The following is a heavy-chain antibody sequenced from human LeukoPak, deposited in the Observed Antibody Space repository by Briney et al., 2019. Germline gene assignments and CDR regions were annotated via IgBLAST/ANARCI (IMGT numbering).Heavy chain of an antibody. CDR3: ARGGYYYDSSGYSHLPDY. D-gene: IGHD3-22*01. CDR1: GGTFSSYA. CDR2: IIPIVGTT. Sequence: SVKVSCKASGGTFSSYAFSWVRQAPGQGLEWMGGIIPIVGTTNYAQMFQGRVTITADESTSTAYMELSSLRSEDTAAYYCARGGYYYDSSGYSHLPDYWGQGTLVTVSA. V-gene: IGHV1-69*13. J-gene: IGHJ4*02.